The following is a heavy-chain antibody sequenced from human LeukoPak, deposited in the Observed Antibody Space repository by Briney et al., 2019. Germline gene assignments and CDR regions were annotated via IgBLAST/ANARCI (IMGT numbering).Heavy chain of an antibody. CDR1: GYTFTNYG. V-gene: IGHV1-18*01. CDR2: ISAYNGNT. CDR3: ARDSCSSTTCYLGDY. Sequence: ASVKASCKASGYTFTNYGISWVRQAPGQGLEWMGWISAYNGNTNYAQKFQGRVTMTTDTSTSTAYMELRSLRSDDTAVYYCARDSCSSTTCYLGDYWGQGTLVTVSS. J-gene: IGHJ4*02. D-gene: IGHD2-2*01.